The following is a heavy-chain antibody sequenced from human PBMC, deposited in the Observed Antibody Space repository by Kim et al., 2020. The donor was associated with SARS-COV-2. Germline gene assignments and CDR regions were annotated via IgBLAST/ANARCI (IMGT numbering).Heavy chain of an antibody. CDR1: GSTVSNNY. Sequence: GGSLRLSCAASGSTVSNNYMSWVRQAPGKGLEWVSVIYANSSTYYADSVKGRFIISRDNSKNTLYLQMNSLRIEDTAVYYCARDLSGKGTWYFDLWGRGT. J-gene: IGHJ2*01. CDR2: IYANSST. V-gene: IGHV3-66*01. CDR3: ARDLSGKGTWYFDL.